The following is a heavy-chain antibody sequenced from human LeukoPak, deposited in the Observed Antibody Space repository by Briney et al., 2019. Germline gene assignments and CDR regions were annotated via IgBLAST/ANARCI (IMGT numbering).Heavy chain of an antibody. CDR2: ISSSSSYI. V-gene: IGHV3-21*01. J-gene: IGHJ5*02. Sequence: GGSLRLSCAASGFTFSSYSMNWVRQAPGKGLEWVSSISSSSSYIYYADSVKGRFTISRDNAKNSLYLQMNSLRAEDTAVYYCARGPLWSGYYVWFDPWGQGTLVTVSS. CDR1: GFTFSSYS. CDR3: ARGPLWSGYYVWFDP. D-gene: IGHD3-3*01.